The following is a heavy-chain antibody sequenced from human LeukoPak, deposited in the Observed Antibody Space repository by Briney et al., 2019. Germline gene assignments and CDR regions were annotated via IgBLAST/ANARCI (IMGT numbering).Heavy chain of an antibody. D-gene: IGHD3-22*01. J-gene: IGHJ4*02. V-gene: IGHV4-39*01. Sequence: PSETLSLTCTVSGDSISTSKSYWGWIRQPPLKGLEWIGSIYYTGNTYYNASLKSRVTISVDTSKNQFSLKLSSVTAADTAVYYCARVAYYDSSGYWYYFDYWGQGTLVTVSS. CDR1: GDSISTSKSY. CDR2: IYYTGNT. CDR3: ARVAYYDSSGYWYYFDY.